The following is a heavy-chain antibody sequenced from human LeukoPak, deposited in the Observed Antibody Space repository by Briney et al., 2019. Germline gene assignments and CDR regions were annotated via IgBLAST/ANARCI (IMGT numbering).Heavy chain of an antibody. CDR3: ASWPGGWYGEDS. J-gene: IGHJ4*02. CDR2: IYGGGST. CDR1: GFTVSGNY. V-gene: IGHV3-53*01. D-gene: IGHD6-19*01. Sequence: GGSLRLSCAASGFTVSGNYMSWVRQAPGKGLEWVSVIYGGGSTYYADSVRGRFTISRDTFTNTVNLQMNSLRVEDTAVYYCASWPGGWYGEDSWGQGTLVTVSS.